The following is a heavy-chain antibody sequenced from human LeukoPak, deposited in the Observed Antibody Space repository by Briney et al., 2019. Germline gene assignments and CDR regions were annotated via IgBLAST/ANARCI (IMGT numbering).Heavy chain of an antibody. J-gene: IGHJ4*02. D-gene: IGHD1-26*01. CDR3: ARDVTSGSYGRSTVDY. V-gene: IGHV1-46*01. Sequence: ASVKVSCKASGYTFTSYYMHWVRQAPGQGLEWMGIINPSVGITIFAQKFQGRVTMTRDTSTSTFYMEMSSLRSEDTAVYYCARDVTSGSYGRSTVDYWGQGTLVTVSS. CDR2: INPSVGIT. CDR1: GYTFTSYY.